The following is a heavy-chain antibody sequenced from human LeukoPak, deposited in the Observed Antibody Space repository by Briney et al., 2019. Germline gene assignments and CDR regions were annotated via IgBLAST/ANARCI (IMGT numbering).Heavy chain of an antibody. Sequence: GGSLRLSCAATGFTFSNYCMSLVRQAPGTGLESVSHIKQAGNEKYYVDSVKGRFTISRDNAKNSLYLRMNSLRAEDTAVYYCARIRYFDWLSDYFDYWGQGTLVTVSS. CDR2: IKQAGNEK. CDR3: ARIRYFDWLSDYFDY. CDR1: GFTFSNYC. V-gene: IGHV3-7*01. J-gene: IGHJ4*02. D-gene: IGHD3-9*01.